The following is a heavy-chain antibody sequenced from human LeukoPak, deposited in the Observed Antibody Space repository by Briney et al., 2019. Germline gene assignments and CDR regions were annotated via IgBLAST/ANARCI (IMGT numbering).Heavy chain of an antibody. CDR3: TRVSVAGTWYFDL. CDR1: GFTFGDYA. Sequence: PGGSLRLSCTASGFTFGDYAMSWFRQAPGKGMEWVGFIRSKAYGGTTEYAASVKGRFTISRDDSKSIAYLQMNSLKTGDTAVYYCTRVSVAGTWYFDLWGRGTLVTVSS. J-gene: IGHJ2*01. V-gene: IGHV3-49*03. D-gene: IGHD6-19*01. CDR2: IRSKAYGGTT.